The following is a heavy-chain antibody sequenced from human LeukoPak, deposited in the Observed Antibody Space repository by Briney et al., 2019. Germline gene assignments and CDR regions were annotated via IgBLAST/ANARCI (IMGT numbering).Heavy chain of an antibody. CDR1: GGSISSYY. Sequence: PSETLSLTCTVSGGSISSYYWSWIRQPPGKGLEWIGYIYYSGSTNYNPSLKSRVTISVDTSKNQFSLKLSSVTAADTAVYYCARRRGGRLLVTSNWFDYWGQGTLVTVSS. D-gene: IGHD2-21*01. CDR3: ARRRGGRLLVTSNWFDY. J-gene: IGHJ5*01. V-gene: IGHV4-59*12. CDR2: IYYSGST.